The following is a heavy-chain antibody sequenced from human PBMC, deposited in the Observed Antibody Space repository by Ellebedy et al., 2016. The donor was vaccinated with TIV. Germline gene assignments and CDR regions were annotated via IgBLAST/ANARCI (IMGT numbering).Heavy chain of an antibody. J-gene: IGHJ3*02. D-gene: IGHD2-21*02. CDR1: GGTFSSYA. Sequence: SVKVSXXASGGTFSSYAISWVRQAPGQGLEWMGRIIPILGIANYAQKFQGRVTITADKSTSTAYMELSSLRSEDTAVYYCAIPHGVVTASPDAFDIWGQGTMVTVSS. V-gene: IGHV1-69*04. CDR2: IIPILGIA. CDR3: AIPHGVVTASPDAFDI.